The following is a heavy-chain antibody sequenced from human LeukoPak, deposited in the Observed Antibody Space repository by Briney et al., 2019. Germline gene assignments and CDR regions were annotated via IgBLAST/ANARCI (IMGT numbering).Heavy chain of an antibody. CDR1: GYTFTGYY. J-gene: IGHJ5*02. CDR2: ISPNSGGT. Sequence: ASVKVSCKASGYTFTGYYMHWVRQAPGQGLEWMGWISPNSGGTNYAQKFQGRVTMTRDTSISTAYMELSRLRSDDTAVYYCARPSGSGSYDWFDPWGQGTLVTVSS. V-gene: IGHV1-2*02. D-gene: IGHD3-10*01. CDR3: ARPSGSGSYDWFDP.